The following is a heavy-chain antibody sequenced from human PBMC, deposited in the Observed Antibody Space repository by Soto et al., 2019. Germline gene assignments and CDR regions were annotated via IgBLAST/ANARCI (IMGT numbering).Heavy chain of an antibody. D-gene: IGHD4-4*01. CDR2: ISSSGSTI. J-gene: IGHJ6*02. V-gene: IGHV3-11*01. Sequence: PVGSLSLSCAASGFTFSDYYMSWIRQAPGKGLEWVSYISSSGSTIYYADSVKGRFTISRDNAKNSLYLQMNSLRAEDTAVYYCARYYSNYVYYYYGMDVWGQGTTVTVSS. CDR3: ARYYSNYVYYYYGMDV. CDR1: GFTFSDYY.